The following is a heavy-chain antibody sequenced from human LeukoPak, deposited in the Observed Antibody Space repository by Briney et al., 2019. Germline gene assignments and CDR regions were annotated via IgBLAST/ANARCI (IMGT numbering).Heavy chain of an antibody. CDR1: GGSISSGGYC. CDR3: ARATTLDSSGSFDY. J-gene: IGHJ4*02. Sequence: SETLSLACAVSGGSISSGGYCWSWIRQPPGKGLEWIGYIYHSGSTYYNPSLKSRVTISVDRSKNQFSLKLSSVTAADTAVYYCARATTLDSSGSFDYWGQGTLVTVSS. D-gene: IGHD3-22*01. CDR2: IYHSGST. V-gene: IGHV4-30-2*01.